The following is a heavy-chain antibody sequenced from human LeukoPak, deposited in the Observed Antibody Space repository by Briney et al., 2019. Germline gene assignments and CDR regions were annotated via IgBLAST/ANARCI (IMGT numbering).Heavy chain of an antibody. Sequence: GGSLRLSCAASGFTFSGSAMHWVRQASGKGLEWVGRIRSKANSYATAYAASVKGRFTISRDDSKNTAYLQMNSLKTEDTAVYYCTIYDSSGFSSYWGQGTLVTVSS. V-gene: IGHV3-73*01. CDR2: IRSKANSYAT. J-gene: IGHJ4*02. CDR1: GFTFSGSA. CDR3: TIYDSSGFSSY. D-gene: IGHD3-22*01.